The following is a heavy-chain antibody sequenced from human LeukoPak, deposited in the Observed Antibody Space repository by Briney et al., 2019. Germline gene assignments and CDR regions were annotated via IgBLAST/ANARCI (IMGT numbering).Heavy chain of an antibody. Sequence: GESLKISCRASGYTFANHWIIWVRQMPGKGLEWMGSIYPGDSDTRHSPSLQGLVTISADKSISTASLQWNTLKPSDTATYYCARTRGTTLILGSPFDVWGQGTMVTVSS. V-gene: IGHV5-51*01. CDR1: GYTFANHW. CDR2: IYPGDSDT. CDR3: ARTRGTTLILGSPFDV. J-gene: IGHJ3*01. D-gene: IGHD1-7*01.